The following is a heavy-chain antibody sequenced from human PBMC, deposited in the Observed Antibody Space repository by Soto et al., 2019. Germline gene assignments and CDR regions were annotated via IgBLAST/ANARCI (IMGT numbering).Heavy chain of an antibody. CDR3: ARDAKTTPVWNYNPGYYYYMDG. V-gene: IGHV4-59*01. D-gene: IGHD1-7*01. CDR2: IYYSGST. J-gene: IGHJ6*03. CDR1: GGSISSYY. Sequence: SETLSLTCTVSGGSISSYYWSWIRQPPGKGLEWIGYIYYSGSTNYNPSLKSRVTISVDTSKNQFSLKLSSVTAADTAVYYCARDAKTTPVWNYNPGYYYYMDGWGKGTTVTVSS.